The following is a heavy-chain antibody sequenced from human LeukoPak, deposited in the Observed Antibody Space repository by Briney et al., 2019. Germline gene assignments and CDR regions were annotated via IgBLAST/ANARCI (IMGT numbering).Heavy chain of an antibody. Sequence: SQTLSLTCAVYGGSFSGHYWSWIRQPPGKGLEWIGEINHSGSTNYNPSLKSRVTISVDTSKNQFSLKLSSVTAADTAVYYCARGFRWFDPWGQGTLVTVSS. CDR1: GGSFSGHY. CDR3: ARGFRWFDP. J-gene: IGHJ5*02. CDR2: INHSGST. V-gene: IGHV4-34*01.